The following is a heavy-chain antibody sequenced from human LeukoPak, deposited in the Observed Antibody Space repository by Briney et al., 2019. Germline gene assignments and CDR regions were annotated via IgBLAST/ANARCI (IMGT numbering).Heavy chain of an antibody. Sequence: GGSLRLSCAGSGFTVSTNHMSWLRQAPGKGLEWVSVIYIGGNTYNADSVKGRFTISRDSSKNTLYLQMNSLRVEDTAVYFCARTLVRYYCDYWGQGTLVTVSS. CDR2: IYIGGNT. CDR1: GFTVSTNH. D-gene: IGHD2-8*02. J-gene: IGHJ4*02. V-gene: IGHV3-66*01. CDR3: ARTLVRYYCDY.